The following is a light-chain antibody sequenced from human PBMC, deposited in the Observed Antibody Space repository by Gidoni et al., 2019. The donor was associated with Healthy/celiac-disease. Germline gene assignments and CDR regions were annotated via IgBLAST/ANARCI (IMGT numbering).Light chain of an antibody. Sequence: DIQMTQSPSSLSASVGDRVTITCQASQDISNYLNWYQQQPGKAPKLLIYDASHLETGVPSRFSGSGSATDFPFAISSLQPEAIATYYCQQYDNLPPYTFGQGTKLEIK. V-gene: IGKV1-33*01. J-gene: IGKJ2*01. CDR1: QDISNY. CDR2: DAS. CDR3: QQYDNLPPYT.